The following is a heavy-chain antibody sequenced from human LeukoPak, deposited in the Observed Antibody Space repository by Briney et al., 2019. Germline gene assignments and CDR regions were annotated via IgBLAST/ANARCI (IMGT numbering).Heavy chain of an antibody. J-gene: IGHJ4*02. CDR3: AKDAHYYDSGGYYAPFDC. CDR2: ISGTGDST. D-gene: IGHD3-22*01. Sequence: PGGSLRLSCAASGFTFSNAWMSWVRQAPGKGLEWVSGISGTGDSTFYADSVKGRFTISRDNSKNTLYLQMNTLRAEDTAVYYCAKDAHYYDSGGYYAPFDCWGQGTLVTVSS. CDR1: GFTFSNAW. V-gene: IGHV3-23*01.